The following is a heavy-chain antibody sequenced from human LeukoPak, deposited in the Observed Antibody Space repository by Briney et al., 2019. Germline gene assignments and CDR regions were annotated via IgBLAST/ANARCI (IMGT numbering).Heavy chain of an antibody. V-gene: IGHV3-30*18. CDR2: ISYDGSNK. CDR3: AKCFSEGSQYYYYYYGMDV. CDR1: GFTFSSYG. J-gene: IGHJ6*02. D-gene: IGHD2/OR15-2a*01. Sequence: PGGSLRLSCAASGFTFSSYGMPWVRQAPGKGLEWVAVISYDGSNKYYADSVKGRFTISRDNSKNTLYLRMNSLRAEDTAVYYCAKCFSEGSQYYYYYYGMDVWGQGTTVTVSS.